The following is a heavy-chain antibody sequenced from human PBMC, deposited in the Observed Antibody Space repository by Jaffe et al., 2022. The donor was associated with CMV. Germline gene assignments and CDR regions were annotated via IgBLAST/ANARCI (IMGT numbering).Heavy chain of an antibody. V-gene: IGHV3-9*01. J-gene: IGHJ3*02. CDR1: GFTFDDYA. CDR2: ISWNSGSI. D-gene: IGHD6-19*01. Sequence: EVQLVESGGGLVQPGRSLRLSCAASGFTFDDYAMHWVRQAPGKGLEWVSGISWNSGSIGYADSVKGRFTISRDNAKNSLYLQMNSLRAEDTALYYCAKALNWLHPGAYDAFDIWGQGTMVTVSS. CDR3: AKALNWLHPGAYDAFDI.